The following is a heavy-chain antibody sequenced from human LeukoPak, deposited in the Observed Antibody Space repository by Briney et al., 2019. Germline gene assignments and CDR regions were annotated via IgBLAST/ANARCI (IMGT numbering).Heavy chain of an antibody. CDR3: ARAVEYYGSGSYAFDI. D-gene: IGHD3-10*01. J-gene: IGHJ3*02. Sequence: GGSLRLSCAASGFTFSSYGMHWVRQAPGKGLEWVAVISYDGSNKYYADSMKGRFTISRDNSKNTLYLQMNSLRAEDTAVYYCARAVEYYGSGSYAFDIWGQGTMVTVSS. V-gene: IGHV3-30*19. CDR2: ISYDGSNK. CDR1: GFTFSSYG.